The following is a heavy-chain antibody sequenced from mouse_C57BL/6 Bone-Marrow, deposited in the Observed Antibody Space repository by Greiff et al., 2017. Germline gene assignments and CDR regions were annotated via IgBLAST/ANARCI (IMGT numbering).Heavy chain of an antibody. Sequence: EVKLMESGEGLVKPGGSLKLSCAASGFTFSSYAMSWVRPTPEKRLEWVAYISSGGDYIYYADTVKGRFTISRDNARNTLYLQMSSLKSEDTAIYYCTSIYYGIDYWGQGTTLTVSS. J-gene: IGHJ2*01. CDR1: GFTFSSYA. CDR3: TSIYYGIDY. V-gene: IGHV5-9-1*02. D-gene: IGHD2-1*01. CDR2: ISSGGDYI.